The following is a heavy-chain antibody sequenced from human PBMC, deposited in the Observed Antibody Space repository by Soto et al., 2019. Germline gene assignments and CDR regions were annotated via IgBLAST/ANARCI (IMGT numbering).Heavy chain of an antibody. V-gene: IGHV3-23*01. Sequence: GGSLRLSCAASGFPFSSYAMSWVRQAPGKGLEWVSAISGSGGSTYYADSVKGRFTISRDNSKNTLYLQMNSLRAEDTAVYYCAKSFRLYNGEPYYFDYWGQGTLVTVSS. CDR3: AKSFRLYNGEPYYFDY. CDR1: GFPFSSYA. CDR2: ISGSGGST. J-gene: IGHJ4*02. D-gene: IGHD3-10*01.